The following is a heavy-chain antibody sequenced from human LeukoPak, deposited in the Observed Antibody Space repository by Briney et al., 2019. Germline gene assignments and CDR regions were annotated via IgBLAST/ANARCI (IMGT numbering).Heavy chain of an antibody. J-gene: IGHJ3*02. V-gene: IGHV1-24*01. CDR1: GYTLTELS. D-gene: IGHD3-3*01. Sequence: GASVKVSCKVSGYTLTELSMHWVRQAPGKGLEWMGGSDPEDGETIYAQKFQGRVTMTEDTSTDTAYMELSSLRSEDTAVYYRATDPRGYGAKEWAFDIWGQGTMVTVSS. CDR3: ATDPRGYGAKEWAFDI. CDR2: SDPEDGET.